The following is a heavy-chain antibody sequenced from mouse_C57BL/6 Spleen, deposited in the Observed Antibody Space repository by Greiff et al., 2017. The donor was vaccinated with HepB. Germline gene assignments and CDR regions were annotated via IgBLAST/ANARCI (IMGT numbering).Heavy chain of an antibody. CDR2: ISYSGST. CDR1: GYSITSGYG. CDR3: ARTARIKY. J-gene: IGHJ2*01. Sequence: EVKLMESGPGLVKPSQSLSLTCTVTGYSITSGYGWNWIRQFPGNKLEWMGYISYSGSTKYNPSLKSRISITRDTSKNQFFLKLNSVTTEDTATYYCARTARIKYWGQGTTLTVSS. V-gene: IGHV3-2*02. D-gene: IGHD1-2*01.